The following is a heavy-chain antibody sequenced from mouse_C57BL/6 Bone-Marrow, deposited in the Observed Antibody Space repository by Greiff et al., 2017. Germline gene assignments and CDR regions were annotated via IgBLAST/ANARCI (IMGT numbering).Heavy chain of an antibody. CDR3: ARAGYCDGWYFDV. V-gene: IGHV1-50*01. D-gene: IGHD1-1*01. Sequence: QVQLKQPGAELVKPGASVKLSCKASGYTFTSYWMQWVKQRPGQGLEWIGEIDPSDSYTNYNQKFKGKATLTVDTSSSTAYMQLSSLTSEDSAVYYCARAGYCDGWYFDVRGTGTTVTVSS. CDR2: IDPSDSYT. CDR1: GYTFTSYW. J-gene: IGHJ1*03.